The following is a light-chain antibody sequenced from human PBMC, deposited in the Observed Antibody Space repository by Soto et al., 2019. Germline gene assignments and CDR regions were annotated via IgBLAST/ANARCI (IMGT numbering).Light chain of an antibody. Sequence: DIQMTQSPSALSASVGDRVTITCRASQSISTWLAWYQQKPGKAPKLLIYTASSLESGVPSRFSGSGSGTEFTLTLSSLQPDDFATYYCQQYDSHLPTFGQGTKLEIK. CDR2: TAS. V-gene: IGKV1-5*03. CDR3: QQYDSHLPT. CDR1: QSISTW. J-gene: IGKJ2*01.